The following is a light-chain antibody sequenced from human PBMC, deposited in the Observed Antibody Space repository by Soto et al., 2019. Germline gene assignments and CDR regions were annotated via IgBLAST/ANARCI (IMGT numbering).Light chain of an antibody. CDR3: QQYDKWPRT. CDR1: QSVSRK. J-gene: IGKJ1*01. V-gene: IGKV3-15*01. Sequence: EIVMTQSPDTLCVSPGDRATLSCRASQSVSRKLAWYQQTRGQAPRLLIYGASTRATGVPARCSGSGSGTEFTLTSSNLQSEDFAVYHCQQYDKWPRTFGQGTKVDIK. CDR2: GAS.